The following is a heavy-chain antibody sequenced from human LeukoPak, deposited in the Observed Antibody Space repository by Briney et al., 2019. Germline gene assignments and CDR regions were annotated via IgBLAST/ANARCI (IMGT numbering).Heavy chain of an antibody. J-gene: IGHJ4*02. D-gene: IGHD6-19*01. V-gene: IGHV4-34*01. CDR3: ARGPGFRSIAVQFDY. CDR2: INHSGSN. CDR1: AASVSGYY. Sequence: SATLSLTCAVYAASVSGYYCSSIRHPPGKGLGWSGEINHSGSNTYNPSLKSRVTISVDTSQNQSSLKLSSVTAADTAVYYCARGPGFRSIAVQFDYWGQGTLVTVSS.